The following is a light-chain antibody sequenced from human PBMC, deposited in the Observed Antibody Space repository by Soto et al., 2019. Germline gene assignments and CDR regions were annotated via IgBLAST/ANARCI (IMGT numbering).Light chain of an antibody. V-gene: IGKV1-39*01. CDR1: QSISTY. J-gene: IGKJ2*03. CDR3: QQTLSSYS. Sequence: IQMTQSPSSLSASVGDRVTITCRAAQSISTYLNWYQQKPGKAPKLLIYLASRLQSGVPARFSGDASGTDFTLTITSLQPKDFATYYCQQTLSSYSFGQGTKLEIK. CDR2: LAS.